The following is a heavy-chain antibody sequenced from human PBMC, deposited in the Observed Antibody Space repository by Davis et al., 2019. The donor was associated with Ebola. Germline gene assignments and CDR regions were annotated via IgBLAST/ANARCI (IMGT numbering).Heavy chain of an antibody. Sequence: GESLKISCKGSGYSFTSYWIGWVRQMPGKGLEWMGIIFPADSDTRYSPSFQGQVTISADKSISTAYLQWSSLKASDTAMYYCARLGEKYCSGGSCYSVYYYGMDVWGQGTTVTVSS. V-gene: IGHV5-51*01. J-gene: IGHJ6*02. CDR1: GYSFTSYW. CDR2: IFPADSDT. CDR3: ARLGEKYCSGGSCYSVYYYGMDV. D-gene: IGHD2-15*01.